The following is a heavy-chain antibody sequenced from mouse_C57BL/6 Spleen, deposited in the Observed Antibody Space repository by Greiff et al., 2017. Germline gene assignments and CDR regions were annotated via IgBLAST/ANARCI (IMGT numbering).Heavy chain of an antibody. CDR3: ARSGDGYYPSAY. CDR1: GYTFTSYW. Sequence: QVQLQQPGAELVMPGASVTLSCKASGYTFTSYWMHWVKQRPGQGLEWIGEIDPSASYTNYNQKFKGKSTLTVDKSSSTAYMQLSSLTSEDSAVYYCARSGDGYYPSAYWGQGTLVTVSA. CDR2: IDPSASYT. D-gene: IGHD2-3*01. J-gene: IGHJ3*01. V-gene: IGHV1-69*01.